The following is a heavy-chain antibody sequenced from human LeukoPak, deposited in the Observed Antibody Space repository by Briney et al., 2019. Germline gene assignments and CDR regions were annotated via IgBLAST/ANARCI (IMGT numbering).Heavy chain of an antibody. CDR3: ARGPSSNWSGLDF. CDR2: ISPTGSTT. CDR1: GFSFSGHW. Sequence: GGSLRLPCAASGFSFSGHWMHWARHLPGKGLVWVSRISPTGSTTSYADSVKGRFTVSRDNAKNTLYLQVNNLRAEDTAVYYCARGPSSNWSGLDFWGQGTLLTVSS. D-gene: IGHD6-13*01. J-gene: IGHJ4*02. V-gene: IGHV3-74*01.